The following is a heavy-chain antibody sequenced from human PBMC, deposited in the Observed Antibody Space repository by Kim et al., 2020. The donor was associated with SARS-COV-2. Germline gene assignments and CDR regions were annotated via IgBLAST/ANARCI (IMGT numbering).Heavy chain of an antibody. CDR1: GGSISSYY. D-gene: IGHD6-13*01. J-gene: IGHJ4*02. V-gene: IGHV4-59*01. CDR3: ARAGSGIAAADH. Sequence: SETLSLTCTVSGGSISSYYWSWIRQPPGKGLEWIGYIYYSGSPNYNPSLKSRVTISVDTSKNQFSLKLSSVTAADTAAYYCARAGSGIAAADHWGQGTLV. CDR2: IYYSGSP.